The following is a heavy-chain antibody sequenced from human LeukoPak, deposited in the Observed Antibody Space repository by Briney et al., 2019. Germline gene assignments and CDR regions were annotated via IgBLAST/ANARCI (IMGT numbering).Heavy chain of an antibody. J-gene: IGHJ4*02. CDR1: GFTFDDYA. D-gene: IGHD4-17*01. Sequence: GRSLRLSCAASGFTFDDYAMHWVRQAPGKGLEWVSGISWNSGTIGYVDSVKGRFTISRDNAQNSLYLQMNSLRAEDTALYYCARASDYGDPFDYWGQGTLVTVSS. CDR3: ARASDYGDPFDY. V-gene: IGHV3-9*01. CDR2: ISWNSGTI.